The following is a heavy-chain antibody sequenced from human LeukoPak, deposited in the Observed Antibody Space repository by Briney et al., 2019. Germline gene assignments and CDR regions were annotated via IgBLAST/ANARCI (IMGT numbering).Heavy chain of an antibody. V-gene: IGHV5-51*01. Sequence: GESLKISCKGSGYSFTSYWIGWVRQMPGKGLEWMGIIYPGDSDTRYSPSFQGQVTISADKSISTAYLQWSSLKASDTAMYYCARFLRGYGDYDYFDYWGQGTLVTVPS. CDR2: IYPGDSDT. D-gene: IGHD4-17*01. J-gene: IGHJ4*02. CDR3: ARFLRGYGDYDYFDY. CDR1: GYSFTSYW.